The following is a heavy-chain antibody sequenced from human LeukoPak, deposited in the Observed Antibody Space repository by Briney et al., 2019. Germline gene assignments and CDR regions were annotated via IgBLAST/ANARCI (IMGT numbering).Heavy chain of an antibody. CDR2: IHSSGST. CDR1: GGSIPSGSYY. Sequence: SEALSLTCTVSGGSIPSGSYYWTWIRQPAGKGLEWVGRIHSSGSTNYNPSLNSRVTVSADTSNNQFSLKLSSVTAADTAIYYCATSASSGSNYFDPWGQGILVTVSS. V-gene: IGHV4-61*02. J-gene: IGHJ5*02. CDR3: ATSASSGSNYFDP. D-gene: IGHD3-3*01.